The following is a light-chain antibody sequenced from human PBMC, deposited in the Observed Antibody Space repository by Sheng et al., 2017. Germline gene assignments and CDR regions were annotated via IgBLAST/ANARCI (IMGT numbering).Light chain of an antibody. J-gene: IGKJ2*01. CDR1: QSIGTN. CDR2: GAS. Sequence: EIVVTQSPATLSVSPGERATLSCRASQSIGTNLAWYQQKPGQAPRLLIYGASTRATGFPARFTGSGSGTEFTLTISSLQPEDFAVYYCQQYGGSPPYTFGQGTKLEIK. V-gene: IGKV3-15*01. CDR3: QQYGGSPPYT.